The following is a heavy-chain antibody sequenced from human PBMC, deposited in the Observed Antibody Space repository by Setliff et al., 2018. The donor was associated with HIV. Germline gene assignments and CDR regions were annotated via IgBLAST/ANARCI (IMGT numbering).Heavy chain of an antibody. J-gene: IGHJ6*02. V-gene: IGHV1-18*01. Sequence: ASVKVSCKASGYTFTNYGINWVRLAPGQGLEWMGWISVHNGKTNFAQKVPGRVTMTTDTSTSTAYMEVRSLRSDDTATYYCARGYSTSSSYYYGMDVWGQGTTVTVSS. CDR2: ISVHNGKT. CDR1: GYTFTNYG. D-gene: IGHD6-6*01. CDR3: ARGYSTSSSYYYGMDV.